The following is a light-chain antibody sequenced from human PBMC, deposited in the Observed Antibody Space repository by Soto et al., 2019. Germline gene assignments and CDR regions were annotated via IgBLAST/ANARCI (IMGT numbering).Light chain of an antibody. CDR3: SSYTSSSHLYV. J-gene: IGLJ1*01. Sequence: QSVRTHPGSPCRSPGHSIAISCTGTSSDVGGYNYVSWYQQHPGKAPKLMIYEVSNRPSGVSNRFSGSKSGNTASLTISGLQAEDEPDYYCSSYTSSSHLYVFGTGTKVTVL. CDR2: EVS. CDR1: SSDVGGYNY. V-gene: IGLV2-14*01.